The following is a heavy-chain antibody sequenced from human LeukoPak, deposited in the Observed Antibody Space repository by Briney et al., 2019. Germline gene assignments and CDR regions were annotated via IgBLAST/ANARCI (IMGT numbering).Heavy chain of an antibody. D-gene: IGHD3-10*01. CDR1: GFTFSSYG. CDR3: ARDMITMVRGALGDY. Sequence: PGGSLRLSCEASGFTFSSYGMHWVRQAPGKGLEWVSYISSSSSTIYYADSVKGRFTISRDNAKNSLYLQMNSLRAEDTAVYYCARDMITMVRGALGDYWGQGTLVTVSS. J-gene: IGHJ4*02. V-gene: IGHV3-48*04. CDR2: ISSSSSTI.